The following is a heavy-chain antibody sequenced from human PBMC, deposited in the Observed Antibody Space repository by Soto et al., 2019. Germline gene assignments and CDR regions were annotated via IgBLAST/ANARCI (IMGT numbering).Heavy chain of an antibody. CDR1: GFTCDDYA. J-gene: IGHJ4*02. V-gene: IGHV3-9*01. D-gene: IGHD1-1*01. CDR3: AKASGAVPERDYFDY. CDR2: ISWNSGSI. Sequence: PGGAQRVSCAASGFTCDDYAMHWVRQAPGKGLEWVSGISWNSGSIGYADSVKGRFTISRDNAKNSLYLQMNSLRAEDTSLYYCAKASGAVPERDYFDYWGQGTLVTVSS.